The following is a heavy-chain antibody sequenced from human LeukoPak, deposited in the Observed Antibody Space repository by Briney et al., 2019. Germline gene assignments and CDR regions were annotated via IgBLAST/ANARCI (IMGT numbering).Heavy chain of an antibody. CDR2: ISSSSSTI. CDR1: GFTFSSYS. D-gene: IGHD4-17*01. Sequence: PGGSLRLSCAASGFTFSSYSMNWVRQAPGKGLEWVSYISSSSSTIYYADSVKGRFTISRDNAKNSLYLQMNSLRAEDTAVYFCACLRGPSDYWGQGTLVTVSS. V-gene: IGHV3-48*01. J-gene: IGHJ4*02. CDR3: ACLRGPSDY.